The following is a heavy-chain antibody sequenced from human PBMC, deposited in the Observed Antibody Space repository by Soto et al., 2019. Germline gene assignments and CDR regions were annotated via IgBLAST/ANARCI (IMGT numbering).Heavy chain of an antibody. CDR2: FNASNGDT. J-gene: IGHJ4*02. CDR3: AREGSVGMTQMRFFDY. Sequence: QVQLVQSGAEVKRPGASVKVSCKASGFTFASYHIHWVRQAPGQGLEWMAIFNASNGDTAYAQKWRGRVTLTRDTSTTTVYMELSSLTSEDTALFYCAREGSVGMTQMRFFDYWGRGTLVTVSS. D-gene: IGHD2-21*02. V-gene: IGHV1-46*04. CDR1: GFTFASYH.